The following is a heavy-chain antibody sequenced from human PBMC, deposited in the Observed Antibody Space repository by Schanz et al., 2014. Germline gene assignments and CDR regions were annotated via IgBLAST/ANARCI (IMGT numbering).Heavy chain of an antibody. J-gene: IGHJ4*02. Sequence: VQLLQFGGGVVQPGRSLRLSCAASGFTFSSYAMNWVRQAPGKGLEWVSSISSSSSYIYYADSVKGRFTISRDNAKNSLYLQMNSLRADDTAVYFCARAHGNNWYGKGLDYWGQGTQVTVSS. CDR2: ISSSSSYI. CDR3: ARAHGNNWYGKGLDY. D-gene: IGHD1-1*01. CDR1: GFTFSSYA. V-gene: IGHV3-21*01.